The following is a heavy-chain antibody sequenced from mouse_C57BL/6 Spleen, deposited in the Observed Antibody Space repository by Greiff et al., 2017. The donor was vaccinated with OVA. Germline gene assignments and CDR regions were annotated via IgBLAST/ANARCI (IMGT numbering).Heavy chain of an antibody. J-gene: IGHJ4*01. V-gene: IGHV1-82*01. CDR1: GYAFSSSW. Sequence: QVQLQQSGPELVKPGASVKISCKASGYAFSSSWMNWVKQRPGKGLEWIGRIYPGDGDTNYNGKFKGKATLTADKSSSTAYMQLSSLTSEDSAVYFCARDHIYDGYYYYAMDYWGQGTSVTVSS. CDR2: IYPGDGDT. D-gene: IGHD2-3*01. CDR3: ARDHIYDGYYYYAMDY.